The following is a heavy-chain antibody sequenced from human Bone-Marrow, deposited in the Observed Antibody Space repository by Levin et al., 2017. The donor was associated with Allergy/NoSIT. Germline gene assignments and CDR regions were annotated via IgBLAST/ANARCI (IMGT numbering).Heavy chain of an antibody. CDR2: ISYDGSNK. J-gene: IGHJ4*02. CDR3: AKVPDCSGGSCYDY. CDR1: GFTFSSYG. D-gene: IGHD2-15*01. Sequence: GGSLRLSCAASGFTFSSYGMHWVRQAPGKGLEWVAVISYDGSNKYYADSVKGRFTISRDNSKNTLYLQMNSLRAEDTAVYYCAKVPDCSGGSCYDYWGQGTLVTVSS. V-gene: IGHV3-30*18.